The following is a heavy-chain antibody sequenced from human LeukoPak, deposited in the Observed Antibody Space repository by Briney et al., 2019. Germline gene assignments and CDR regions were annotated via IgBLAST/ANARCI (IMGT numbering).Heavy chain of an antibody. J-gene: IGHJ4*02. CDR2: MYSGGGT. CDR3: VREWLSSGADN. D-gene: IGHD1-26*01. Sequence: PGGSLRLSCAASGFTFSSYAMSWVRQAPGKGLEWVSVMYSGGGTYYADSVKGRFTISRDNSKNTVYLQMNSLRAEDTAVYYCVREWLSSGADNWGQGSLVTVSS. V-gene: IGHV3-66*01. CDR1: GFTFSSYA.